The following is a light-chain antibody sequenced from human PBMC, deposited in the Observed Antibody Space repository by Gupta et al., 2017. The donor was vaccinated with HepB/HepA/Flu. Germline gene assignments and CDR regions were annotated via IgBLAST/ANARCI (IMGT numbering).Light chain of an antibody. Sequence: DVQVTQSPSSLSASVGDRVTITCQASEDIKKNINWFQKKFGQDPRLLIYGVSTLEKGVPSRFSGSGSGTTFSLTITSLQPEDTASYFCLQYNVLPYAFGPGTKLDI. CDR1: EDIKKN. J-gene: IGKJ2*01. CDR3: LQYNVLPYA. V-gene: IGKV1-33*01. CDR2: GVS.